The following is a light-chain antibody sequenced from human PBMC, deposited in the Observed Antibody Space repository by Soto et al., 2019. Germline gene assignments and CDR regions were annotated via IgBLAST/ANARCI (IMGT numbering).Light chain of an antibody. Sequence: DIQMTQSPSTLSASVGDRDTITCRASQNISSWLAWYQQKPGKAPKLLIYKASSLERGVPSGSSGGGFGTDFPLTISSLQPDDFATYYSQHFNSYSQGTFAQGTKVE. CDR2: KAS. V-gene: IGKV1-5*03. CDR1: QNISSW. CDR3: QHFNSYSQGT. J-gene: IGKJ1*01.